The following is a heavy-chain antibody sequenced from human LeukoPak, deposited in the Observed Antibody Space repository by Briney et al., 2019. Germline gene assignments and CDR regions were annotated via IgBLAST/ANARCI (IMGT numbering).Heavy chain of an antibody. CDR3: AKKSGSDYSYDAFDI. V-gene: IGHV3-23*01. J-gene: IGHJ3*02. CDR1: GFTFSSYA. CDR2: ISGSGGST. Sequence: GGSLRLSCAASGFTFSSYAMSWVRQAPGKGLEWVSAISGSGGSTYYADSVKGRFTISRDNSKNTLYLQMSSLRAEDTAVYYCAKKSGSDYSYDAFDIWGQGTMVTVSS. D-gene: IGHD2-21*01.